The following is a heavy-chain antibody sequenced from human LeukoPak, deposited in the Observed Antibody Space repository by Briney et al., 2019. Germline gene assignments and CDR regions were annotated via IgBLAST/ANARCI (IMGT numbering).Heavy chain of an antibody. V-gene: IGHV1-18*01. CDR3: AQTRYNWNNWFDP. CDR1: GYTFTSYG. J-gene: IGHJ5*02. CDR2: ISAYNGNT. Sequence: ASVKVSCKASGYTFTSYGISWVRQAPGQGLEWMGWISAYNGNTNYAQKLQGRVTMTTDTSTSTAYMELRSLRSDDTAVYYCAQTRYNWNNWFDPWGQGTLVAVSS. D-gene: IGHD1-20*01.